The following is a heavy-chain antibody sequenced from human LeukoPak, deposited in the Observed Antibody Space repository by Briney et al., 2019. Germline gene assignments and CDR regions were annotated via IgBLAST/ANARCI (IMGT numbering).Heavy chain of an antibody. V-gene: IGHV3-64D*06. CDR1: GFTFSTYV. CDR2: ISSNGDNT. CDR3: VRGTGY. Sequence: GGSMRLSCSVSGFTFSTYVMHWVRQAPGKGLEYVSAISSNGDNTYYADSVKGRFTISRDNSKNTLYLQMSSLRADDTAVCYCVRGTGYWGQGTLVTVSS. J-gene: IGHJ4*02.